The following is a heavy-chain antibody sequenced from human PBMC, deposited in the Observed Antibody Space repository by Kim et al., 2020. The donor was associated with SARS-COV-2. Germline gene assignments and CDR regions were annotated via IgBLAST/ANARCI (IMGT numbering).Heavy chain of an antibody. Sequence: GGSLRLSCAASGFTFSSYAMSWVRQAPGKGLEWVSAISGSGGSTYYADAVKGRFTISSDNSKNTLYLQINSLRAEDTAVYYCAKDKQGHYNVFTSDCYPQYWGQGTLVTVSS. D-gene: IGHD3-9*01. CDR1: GFTFSSYA. J-gene: IGHJ4*02. CDR3: AKDKQGHYNVFTSDCYPQY. CDR2: ISGSGGST. V-gene: IGHV3-23*01.